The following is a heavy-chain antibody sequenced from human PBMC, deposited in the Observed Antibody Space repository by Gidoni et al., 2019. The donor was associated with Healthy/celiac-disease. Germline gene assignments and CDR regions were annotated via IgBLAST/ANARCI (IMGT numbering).Heavy chain of an antibody. D-gene: IGHD4-17*01. CDR3: AIRASYGDYAYRAFDI. CDR2: MNPNSGNT. V-gene: IGHV1-8*01. J-gene: IGHJ3*02. Sequence: QVQLVQSGAEVKKPGASVKVSCKASGYTFTSSDINWVRQATGQGLEWMGWMNPNSGNTGYAQKFQGRVTMTRNTSISTAYMELSSLRSEDTAVYYCAIRASYGDYAYRAFDIWGQGTMVTVSS. CDR1: GYTFTSSD.